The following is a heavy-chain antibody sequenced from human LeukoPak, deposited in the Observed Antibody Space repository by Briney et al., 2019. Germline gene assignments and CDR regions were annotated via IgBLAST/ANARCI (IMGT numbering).Heavy chain of an antibody. V-gene: IGHV3-23*01. D-gene: IGHD3-22*01. Sequence: GGSLRLSCAASGFTFSSYSMNWVRQAPGKGLEWVSAISGSGGSTYYADSVKGRFTISRDNSKNTLYLQMNSLRAEDTAVYYCAKDTPYYYDSSGYGYFDYWGQGTLVTVSS. CDR1: GFTFSSYS. J-gene: IGHJ4*02. CDR3: AKDTPYYYDSSGYGYFDY. CDR2: ISGSGGST.